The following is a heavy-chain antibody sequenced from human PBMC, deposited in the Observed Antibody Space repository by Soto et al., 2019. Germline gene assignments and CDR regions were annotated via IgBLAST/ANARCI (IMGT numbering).Heavy chain of an antibody. V-gene: IGHV4-59*01. CDR1: GGSISNYY. J-gene: IGHJ5*02. Sequence: SETLSLTCTVSGGSISNYYWSWIRQPPGKGLEWIGNIYYSGSTNYNPSLRSRLTISVDTSKNQFSLKLSSVTTADTAVYYCARGWTYYYDSSGPPNRWFDPWGQGTLVTVSS. CDR3: ARGWTYYYDSSGPPNRWFDP. D-gene: IGHD3-22*01. CDR2: IYYSGST.